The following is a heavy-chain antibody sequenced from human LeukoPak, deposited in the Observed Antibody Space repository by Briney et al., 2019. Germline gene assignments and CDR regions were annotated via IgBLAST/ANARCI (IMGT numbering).Heavy chain of an antibody. CDR3: ASLAYDSSGYYYA. CDR1: GFTFSSYS. D-gene: IGHD3-22*01. J-gene: IGHJ5*02. CDR2: ISSSSSTI. V-gene: IGHV3-48*04. Sequence: GGSLRLSCAASGFTFSSYSMNWVRQAPGKGLEWVSYISSSSSTIYYADSVKGRFTISRDNAKNSLYLQMNSLRAEDTAVYYCASLAYDSSGYYYAWGQGTLVTVSS.